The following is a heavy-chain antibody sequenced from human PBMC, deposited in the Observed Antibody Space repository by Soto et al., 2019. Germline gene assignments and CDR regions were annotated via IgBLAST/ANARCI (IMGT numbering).Heavy chain of an antibody. CDR3: ARGFQESSGWYEGWFDP. D-gene: IGHD6-19*01. V-gene: IGHV4-59*01. CDR1: GGSISSYC. CDR2: IYYSGST. Sequence: PSETLSLTCTVSGGSISSYCWSWIRQPPGKGLEWIGYIYYSGSTNYNPSLKSRVTISVDTSKNQFSLKLSSVTAADTAVYYCARGFQESSGWYEGWFDPWGQGTLVTVSS. J-gene: IGHJ5*02.